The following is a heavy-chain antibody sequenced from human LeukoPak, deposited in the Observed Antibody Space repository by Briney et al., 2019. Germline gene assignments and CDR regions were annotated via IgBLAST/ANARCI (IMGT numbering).Heavy chain of an antibody. J-gene: IGHJ6*03. V-gene: IGHV4-61*02. CDR1: GGSISSGSYY. Sequence: SETLSLTCTVSGGSISSGSYYWSWIRQPAGKGLEWIGRIYTSGSTNYNPSLKSRVTISVDTSKNQFSLKLSSVTAADTAVYYCARDRVGATLYYYYYMDVWGKGTTVTISS. CDR2: IYTSGST. D-gene: IGHD1-26*01. CDR3: ARDRVGATLYYYYYMDV.